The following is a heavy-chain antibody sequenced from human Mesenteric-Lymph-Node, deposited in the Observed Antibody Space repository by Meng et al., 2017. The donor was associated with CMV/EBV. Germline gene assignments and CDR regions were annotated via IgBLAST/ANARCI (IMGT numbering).Heavy chain of an antibody. CDR1: GFTFSSYW. CDR2: IRRDGGEK. V-gene: IGHV3-7*01. Sequence: GEYLKISCAASGFTFSSYWMSWVRQAPGKGLEWVANIRRDGGEKYYVDSVKGRFTISRDNAENSLFLQMNSLRAEDTAVYYCARLGDNFWSGPDAFDIWGQGTMVTVSS. D-gene: IGHD3-3*01. CDR3: ARLGDNFWSGPDAFDI. J-gene: IGHJ3*02.